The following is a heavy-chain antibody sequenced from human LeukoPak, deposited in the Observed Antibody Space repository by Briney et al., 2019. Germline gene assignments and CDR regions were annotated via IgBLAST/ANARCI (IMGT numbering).Heavy chain of an antibody. CDR2: ISYDGSNK. CDR3: AKEQRSDGYKDYFDY. Sequence: PGRSLRLSCAASGFTFSSYGMHWVRQAPGKGLEWVAVISYDGSNKYYADSVKGRFTISRDNSKNTLYLQMNSLRAEDTAVYYCAKEQRSDGYKDYFDYWGQGTLVTVSS. D-gene: IGHD5-24*01. J-gene: IGHJ4*02. CDR1: GFTFSSYG. V-gene: IGHV3-30*18.